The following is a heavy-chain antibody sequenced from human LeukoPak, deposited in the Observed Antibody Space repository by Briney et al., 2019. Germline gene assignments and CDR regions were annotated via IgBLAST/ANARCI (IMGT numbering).Heavy chain of an antibody. D-gene: IGHD6-19*01. J-gene: IGHJ5*02. V-gene: IGHV1-2*02. CDR3: AKEAVPGTNWFDP. Sequence: ASVKVSCKPSGYTFTGNYLHWVRQAPGQGLEWMGWLNPNSGGAHYAQKFQGRVTMPRDTPIRTAYMELSRLRSDDTAIYFCAKEAVPGTNWFDPWGQGTLVIVSS. CDR2: LNPNSGGA. CDR1: GYTFTGNY.